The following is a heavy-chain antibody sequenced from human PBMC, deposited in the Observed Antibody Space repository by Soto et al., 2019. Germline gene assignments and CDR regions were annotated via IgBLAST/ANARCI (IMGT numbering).Heavy chain of an antibody. V-gene: IGHV4-34*01. CDR2: INHAGGT. D-gene: IGHD3-10*01. J-gene: IGHJ6*02. CDR1: GAYFTDYH. Sequence: SQTLCLTCAVYGAYFTDYHWTWIRQPPGKGLEWIGEINHAGGTNYNPSLKSRVSISVHTSKNQFSLKLRSLTAADTAVYYCAGGQPHYYYYFAMDVWGQGTTVTVSS. CDR3: AGGQPHYYYYFAMDV.